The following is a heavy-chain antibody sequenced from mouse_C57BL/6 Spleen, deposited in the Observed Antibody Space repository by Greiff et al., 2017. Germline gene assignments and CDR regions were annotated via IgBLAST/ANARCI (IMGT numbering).Heavy chain of an antibody. D-gene: IGHD2-1*01. V-gene: IGHV5-4*01. Sequence: EVQLVESGGGLVKPGGSLKLSCAVSGFTFSSYAMSWVRQTPEKRLEWVATISDGGSYTYYPDNVKGRFTISRDNAKNNLYLQMSHLKSEDTAMYYCARDREGNYYFDYWGQGTTLTVSS. CDR1: GFTFSSYA. CDR3: ARDREGNYYFDY. J-gene: IGHJ2*01. CDR2: ISDGGSYT.